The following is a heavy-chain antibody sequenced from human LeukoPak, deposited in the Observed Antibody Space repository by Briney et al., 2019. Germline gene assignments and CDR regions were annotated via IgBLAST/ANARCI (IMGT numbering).Heavy chain of an antibody. V-gene: IGHV3-30*18. Sequence: GGSLRLSCAASGFTFSSYGMHWVRQAPGKGLEWVAVISYDGSNKYYADSVKGRFTISRDNSKNTLYLQMNSLRAEDTAVYYCAKVMVRGVRLSLFDYWGQGTLVTVSS. D-gene: IGHD3-10*01. CDR1: GFTFSSYG. CDR2: ISYDGSNK. J-gene: IGHJ4*02. CDR3: AKVMVRGVRLSLFDY.